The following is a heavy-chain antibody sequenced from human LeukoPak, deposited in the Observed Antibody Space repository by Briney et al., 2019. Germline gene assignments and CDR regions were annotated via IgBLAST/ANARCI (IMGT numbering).Heavy chain of an antibody. CDR2: INWNGGST. D-gene: IGHD5-24*01. J-gene: IGHJ4*02. CDR3: ARDGDGSFDY. V-gene: IGHV3-20*04. CDR1: GFTFDDYG. Sequence: GGSLRLSCAASGFTFDDYGMSWVRQAPGKGLEWVSGINWNGGSTGYADSVKGRFTISRDNSKNTLYLQMNSLRAEDTAVYYCARDGDGSFDYWGQGTLVTVSS.